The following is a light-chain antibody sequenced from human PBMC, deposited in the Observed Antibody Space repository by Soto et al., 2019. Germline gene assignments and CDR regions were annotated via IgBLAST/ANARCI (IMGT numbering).Light chain of an antibody. J-gene: IGLJ1*01. V-gene: IGLV2-14*01. Sequence: QSVLTQPASVSGSPGHSITISCTGTSNDVGGYDYVSWYQQHPGKAPKLVIYEVSHRPSGISDRFSGSKSGNTASLTISGLQVEDEADYYCSSYATSSPYVFGPETKLTVL. CDR3: SSYATSSPYV. CDR2: EVS. CDR1: SNDVGGYDY.